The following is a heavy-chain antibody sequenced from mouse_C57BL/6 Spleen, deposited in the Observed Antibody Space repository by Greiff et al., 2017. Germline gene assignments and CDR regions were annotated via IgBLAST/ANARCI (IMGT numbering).Heavy chain of an antibody. V-gene: IGHV1-52*01. CDR3: ARRWLLDYSAMDY. CDR2: IDPSDSET. J-gene: IGHJ4*01. CDR1: GYTFTSYW. Sequence: QVQLQQPGAELVRPGSSVKLSCKASGYTFTSYWMHWVKQRPIQGLEWIGNIDPSDSETHYNQKFKDKATLTVDKSSSTAYMQLSSLTSEDSAVYYCARRWLLDYSAMDYWGQGTSVTVSS. D-gene: IGHD2-3*01.